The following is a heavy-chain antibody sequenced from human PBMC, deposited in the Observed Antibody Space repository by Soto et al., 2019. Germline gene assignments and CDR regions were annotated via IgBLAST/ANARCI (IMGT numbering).Heavy chain of an antibody. J-gene: IGHJ4*02. CDR3: ARDPAGLELRSHHFDY. CDR2: ISAYNGNT. D-gene: IGHD1-7*01. CDR1: GYTFTSYG. V-gene: IGHV1-18*04. Sequence: QVQLVQSGAEVKKPGASVKVSCKASGYTFTSYGITWVRQAPGQGLEWMGWISAYNGNTNYAQKLQGRVTMTTDTSTSTADMELRSLRADATAVYYCARDPAGLELRSHHFDYWGQGTLVTVSS.